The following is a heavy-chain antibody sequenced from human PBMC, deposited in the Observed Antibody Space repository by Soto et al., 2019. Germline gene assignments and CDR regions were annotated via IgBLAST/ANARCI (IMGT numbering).Heavy chain of an antibody. J-gene: IGHJ6*02. D-gene: IGHD2-15*01. CDR2: VYLGDSDT. CDR3: ARTNGPTITSDYCFYAMDV. Sequence: HGESLNISSKGSGYSFTTDWIAWVRQMRGKGLEWMGIVYLGDSDTRYSPSFQGQVTISDDKSLTTAYLQWRSLKASDTAIYYCARTNGPTITSDYCFYAMDVWGQGTTVTLAS. CDR1: GYSFTTDW. V-gene: IGHV5-51*01.